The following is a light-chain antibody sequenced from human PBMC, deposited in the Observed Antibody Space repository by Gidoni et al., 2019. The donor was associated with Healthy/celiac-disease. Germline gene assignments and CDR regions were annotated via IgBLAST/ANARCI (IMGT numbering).Light chain of an antibody. CDR2: DAS. J-gene: IGKJ3*01. V-gene: IGKV3-11*01. CDR1: QSVSSY. CDR3: QQRSNWQGT. Sequence: EIVLPQSPATLSLSPGERATLSCRASQSVSSYLAWYQQKPGQAPRLLIYDASNRATGIPARFSGSGSGTDFTLTISSLEPEDFAVYYCQQRSNWQGTFGPXTKVDIK.